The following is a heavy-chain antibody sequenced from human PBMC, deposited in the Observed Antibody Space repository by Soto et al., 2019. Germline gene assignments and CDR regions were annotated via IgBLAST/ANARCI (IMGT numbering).Heavy chain of an antibody. CDR2: LYITDGT. CDR3: ATWLLREYGFDV. Sequence: DVQVVESGGALIQPGGSLRLSCAASGFTVNGKKYMTWVRQAPGKGLEWVSALYITDGTYYADSVKGRFIVSIDNSRTTVYLQMNSLRPEDTALYYCATWLLREYGFDVWGPGTMVTVSS. V-gene: IGHV3-53*01. D-gene: IGHD6-19*01. J-gene: IGHJ3*01. CDR1: GFTVNGKKY.